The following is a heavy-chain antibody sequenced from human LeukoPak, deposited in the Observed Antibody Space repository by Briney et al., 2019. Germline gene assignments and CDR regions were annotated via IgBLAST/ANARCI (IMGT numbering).Heavy chain of an antibody. CDR1: GFTFSTYW. CDR2: IKQDGTEK. Sequence: GGSLRLSCAASGFTFSTYWMSWVRQAPGKGPEWVAVIKQDGTEKYYVDSVKGRFTISRDNAESSLYLQMNSLRAEDTAVYYCVRNLAVAGTCFDSWGQGTLVTVSS. CDR3: VRNLAVAGTCFDS. V-gene: IGHV3-7*03. J-gene: IGHJ4*02. D-gene: IGHD6-19*01.